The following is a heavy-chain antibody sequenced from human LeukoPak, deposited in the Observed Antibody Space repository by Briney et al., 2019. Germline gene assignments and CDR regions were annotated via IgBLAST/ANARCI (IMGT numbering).Heavy chain of an antibody. CDR1: GGSFSGGSYY. Sequence: PSETLSLTCTVSGGSFSGGSYYWSWIRQPPGKGLEWIGSIYYSGTTNYNPSLKSRVTISVDTSKNQFSLKPSSVTAADTAVYYCARWVFSSGYYFDFWGQGTLVTVSS. V-gene: IGHV4-61*01. CDR3: ARWVFSSGYYFDF. D-gene: IGHD3-22*01. J-gene: IGHJ4*02. CDR2: IYYSGTT.